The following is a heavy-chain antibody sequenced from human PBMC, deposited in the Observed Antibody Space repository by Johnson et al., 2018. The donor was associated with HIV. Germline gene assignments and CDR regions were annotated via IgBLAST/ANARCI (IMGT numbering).Heavy chain of an antibody. CDR2: ISWKSGSI. CDR3: AKDRVGAVPDAFDI. Sequence: VQLVESGGGVVQPGRSLRLSCAASGFTFDEYAMHWVRQAPGKGLEWVSGISWKSGSIGDADSVKGRFTISRDNAKNSLYLQMNSLIAEDTALYYCAKDRVGAVPDAFDIWGQGTMVTVSS. CDR1: GFTFDEYA. V-gene: IGHV3-9*01. J-gene: IGHJ3*02. D-gene: IGHD1-26*01.